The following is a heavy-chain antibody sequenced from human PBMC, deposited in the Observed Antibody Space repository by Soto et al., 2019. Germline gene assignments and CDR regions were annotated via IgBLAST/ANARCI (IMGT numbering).Heavy chain of an antibody. J-gene: IGHJ5*02. CDR1: GGSIIRGGYS. CDR3: ARVPDR. Sequence: SETLSLTCAVSGGSIIRGGYSWSWIRQPPGKGLEWIGYIYHSGSTYYNPSLKSRVTISVDRSKNQFSLKLSSATAADTAVYYCARVPDRWGQGTLVTVSS. V-gene: IGHV4-30-2*01. D-gene: IGHD2-2*01. CDR2: IYHSGST.